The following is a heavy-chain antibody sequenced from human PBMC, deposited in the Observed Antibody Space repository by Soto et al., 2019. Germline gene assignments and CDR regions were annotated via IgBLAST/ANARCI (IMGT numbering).Heavy chain of an antibody. Sequence: LSLTCAVSGGSISSSNWWSWVRQPPGQGLEWIGEIYHSGSTNYNPSLKSRVTISVDKSKNQFSLKLSSVTAADTAVYYCARVGQRHYYDSSGYKDLDYWGQGTLVTVSS. CDR2: IYHSGST. V-gene: IGHV4-4*02. CDR1: GGSISSSNW. CDR3: ARVGQRHYYDSSGYKDLDY. D-gene: IGHD3-22*01. J-gene: IGHJ4*02.